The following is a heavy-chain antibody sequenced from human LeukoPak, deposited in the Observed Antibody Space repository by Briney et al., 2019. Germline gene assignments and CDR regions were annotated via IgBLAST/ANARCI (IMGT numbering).Heavy chain of an antibody. J-gene: IGHJ4*02. CDR1: GFTFDDYA. D-gene: IGHD6-13*01. CDR2: ISWNSGSI. Sequence: GGSLRLSCAASGFTFDDYAMHWVRQAPGKGLKWVSGISWNSGSIGYADSVKGRFTISRDNAKNSLYLQMNSLRAEDTAVYYCAREPVSIAAAGIDYWGQGTLVTVSS. CDR3: AREPVSIAAAGIDY. V-gene: IGHV3-9*01.